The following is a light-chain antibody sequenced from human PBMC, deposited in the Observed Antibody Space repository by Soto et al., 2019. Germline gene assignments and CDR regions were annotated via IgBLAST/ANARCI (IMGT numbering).Light chain of an antibody. V-gene: IGLV2-14*01. Sequence: QSALTQPASVSGSPGQSITISCTGSSSDVGGYNYVSWYQQHPDKAPKLMIYEVSNRPSGVSNRFSGSKSGNTASPTISGLQAEDEADYYCSSYTTTKTLVFGGGTKVTVL. CDR3: SSYTTTKTLV. J-gene: IGLJ2*01. CDR2: EVS. CDR1: SSDVGGYNY.